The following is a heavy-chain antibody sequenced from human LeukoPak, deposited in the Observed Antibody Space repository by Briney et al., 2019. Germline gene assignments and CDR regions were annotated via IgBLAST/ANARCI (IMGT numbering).Heavy chain of an antibody. V-gene: IGHV1-8*03. CDR2: MNPNSGNT. CDR3: ARATYYYGSGSYGDWFDP. J-gene: IGHJ5*02. D-gene: IGHD3-10*01. CDR1: GYTFTSYD. Sequence: ASVKVSCKASGYTFTSYDINWVRQATGQELEWMGWMNPNSGNTGYAQKFQGRVTITRNTSISTAYMELSSLRSEDTAVYYCARATYYYGSGSYGDWFDPWGQGTLVTVSS.